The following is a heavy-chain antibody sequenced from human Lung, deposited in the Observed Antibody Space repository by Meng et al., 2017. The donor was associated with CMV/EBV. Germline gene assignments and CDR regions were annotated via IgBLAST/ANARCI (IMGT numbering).Heavy chain of an antibody. CDR1: GFTVETNY. J-gene: IGHJ4*02. D-gene: IGHD7-27*01. V-gene: IGHV1-2*02. CDR3: ARDNDWGPDY. CDR2: IYPNSGGT. Sequence: GGSXRLSCAASGFTVETNYMSWVRQAPGQGLERMGWIYPNSGGTHYAQKFQGRLTVTRDTSISTGYMELSSLGSDDTAVYYCARDNDWGPDYWGQGTLVTVSS.